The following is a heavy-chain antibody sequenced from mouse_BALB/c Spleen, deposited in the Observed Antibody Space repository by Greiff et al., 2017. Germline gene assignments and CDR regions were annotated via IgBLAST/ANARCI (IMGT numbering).Heavy chain of an antibody. CDR1: GYSITSGYY. CDR3: ARDSGNYDYYAMDY. J-gene: IGHJ4*01. D-gene: IGHD2-1*01. V-gene: IGHV3-6*02. Sequence: DVHLVESGPGLVKPSQSLSLTCSVTGYSITSGYYWNWIRQFPGNKLEWMGYISYDGSNNYNPSLKNRISITRDTSKNQFFLKLNSVTTEDTATYYCARDSGNYDYYAMDYWGQGTSVAVSS. CDR2: ISYDGSN.